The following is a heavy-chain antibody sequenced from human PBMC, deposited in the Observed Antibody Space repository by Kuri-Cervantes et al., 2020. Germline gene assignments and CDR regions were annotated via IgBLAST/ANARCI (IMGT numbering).Heavy chain of an antibody. Sequence: ASVKVSCKASGYTFTSYDINWVRQATGQGLEWMGWMNPNSGNTVYAQKFQGRVTMTRNTSISTAYMELSSLRSEDTAVYYCATGYDSSGPPVGAFDIWGQGTMVTVSS. V-gene: IGHV1-8*01. CDR2: MNPNSGNT. CDR3: ATGYDSSGPPVGAFDI. D-gene: IGHD3-22*01. J-gene: IGHJ3*02. CDR1: GYTFTSYD.